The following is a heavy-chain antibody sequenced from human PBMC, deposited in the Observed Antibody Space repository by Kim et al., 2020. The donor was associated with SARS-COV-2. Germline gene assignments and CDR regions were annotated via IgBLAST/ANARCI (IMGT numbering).Heavy chain of an antibody. V-gene: IGHV1-69*02. CDR2: IIPILGIA. J-gene: IGHJ3*02. D-gene: IGHD3-3*01. Sequence: SVKVSCKASGGTFSSYTISWVRQAPGQGLEWMGRIIPILGIANYAQKFQGRVTITAVKSTSTAYMELSSLRSEDTAVYYCARPGVYESGGVSDAFDIWGQGTMVTVSS. CDR1: GGTFSSYT. CDR3: ARPGVYESGGVSDAFDI.